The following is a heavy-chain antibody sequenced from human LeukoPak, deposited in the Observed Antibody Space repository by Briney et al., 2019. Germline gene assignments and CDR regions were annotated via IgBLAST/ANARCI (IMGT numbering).Heavy chain of an antibody. CDR3: ARVPNVSDFWSGYYYYTYYMDV. CDR2: IYYSGST. D-gene: IGHD3-3*01. J-gene: IGHJ6*03. Sequence: SETLSLTCTVSGGSISSHYWSWIRQPPGKGLEWIGYIYYSGSTNYNPSLKSRVTISVDTSKNQFSLKLSSVTAADTAVYYCARVPNVSDFWSGYYYYTYYMDVWGKGTTVTVSS. V-gene: IGHV4-59*11. CDR1: GGSISSHY.